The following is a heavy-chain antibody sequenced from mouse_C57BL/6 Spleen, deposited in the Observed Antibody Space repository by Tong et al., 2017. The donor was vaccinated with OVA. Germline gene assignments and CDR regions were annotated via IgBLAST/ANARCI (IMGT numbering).Heavy chain of an antibody. V-gene: IGHV5-17*02. CDR1: GFTFSSFG. CDR2: ISSGSSTI. Sequence: EVQLVESGGGLVQPGGSRKLSCAASGFTFSSFGMHWVRQAPEKGLEWVAYISSGSSTIYYADTVKGRFTISRDNPKNTLFLQMTSLRSEDTAMYYCARLDWDGFAYWSQGTLVTVSA. D-gene: IGHD4-1*01. J-gene: IGHJ3*01. CDR3: ARLDWDGFAY.